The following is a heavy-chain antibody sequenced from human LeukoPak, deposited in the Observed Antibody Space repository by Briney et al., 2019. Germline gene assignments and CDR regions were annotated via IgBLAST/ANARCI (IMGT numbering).Heavy chain of an antibody. J-gene: IGHJ5*02. Sequence: SQTLSLTCTVSGGSISSGGYYWSWIRQPPGKGLEWIGYIYHSGSTYYNPSLKSRVTISVDRSKNQFSLKLSSVTAADTAVHYCARDTDDNWFDPWGQGTLVTVSS. CDR3: ARDTDDNWFDP. V-gene: IGHV4-30-2*01. CDR2: IYHSGST. CDR1: GGSISSGGYY.